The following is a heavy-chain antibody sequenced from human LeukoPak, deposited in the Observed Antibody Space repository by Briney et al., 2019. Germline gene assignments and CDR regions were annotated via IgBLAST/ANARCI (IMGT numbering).Heavy chain of an antibody. CDR3: RSVAVAGTVDYYYGMDV. V-gene: IGHV3-15*01. CDR1: GFTFSSYG. Sequence: GGSLRLSCAASGFTFSSYGMHWVRQAPGKGLEWVGRIKSKTDGGTTDYAAPVKGRFTISRDDSKNTLYLQMNSLKTEDTAVYYCRSVAVAGTVDYYYGMDVWGQGTTVTVSS. CDR2: IKSKTDGGTT. J-gene: IGHJ6*02. D-gene: IGHD6-19*01.